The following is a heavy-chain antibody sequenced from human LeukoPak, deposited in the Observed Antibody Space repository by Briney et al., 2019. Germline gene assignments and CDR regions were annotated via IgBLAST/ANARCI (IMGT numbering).Heavy chain of an antibody. V-gene: IGHV1-18*01. J-gene: IGHJ4*02. Sequence: ASVKVSCKASGYTFTSYGISWVRQAPGQGLEWMGNINANTGHTNYAQKFQGRVTVTRDTSISTAYMELSSLTSDDTAVYYCARVETVGVWGYHYWGQGTLVTVSS. D-gene: IGHD2-8*02. CDR3: ARVETVGVWGYHY. CDR1: GYTFTSYG. CDR2: INANTGHT.